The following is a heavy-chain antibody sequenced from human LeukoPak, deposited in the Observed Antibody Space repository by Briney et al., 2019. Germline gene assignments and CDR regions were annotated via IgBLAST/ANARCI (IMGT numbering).Heavy chain of an antibody. V-gene: IGHV3-23*01. D-gene: IGHD5-12*01. CDR2: ISGYGTRR. CDR3: ASLPWGYRRAWEDFDY. CDR1: GFTLKNYD. J-gene: IGHJ4*02. Sequence: GGSLRLSCAASGFTLKNYDMSWVRQAPGMGLERVSAISGYGTRRYYANSVKGRFTISRDNSKSPLHLQMNRLSPDDPALYYRASLPWGYRRAWEDFDYWGQGTLVHVSS.